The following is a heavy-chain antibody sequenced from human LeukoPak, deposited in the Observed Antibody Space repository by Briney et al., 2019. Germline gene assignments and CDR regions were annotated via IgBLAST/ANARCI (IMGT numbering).Heavy chain of an antibody. CDR2: IYYSGST. CDR1: GGSISSGVYY. V-gene: IGHV4-31*03. CDR3: ARVPYYYDSSGQRKGMDV. Sequence: PSETLSLTCTVSGGSISSGVYYWSWIRQHPGKGLEWIGYIYYSGSTYYNPSLKSRVTISVDTSKNQFSLKLSSVTAADTAVYYCARVPYYYDSSGQRKGMDVWGQGTTVTVSS. J-gene: IGHJ6*02. D-gene: IGHD3-22*01.